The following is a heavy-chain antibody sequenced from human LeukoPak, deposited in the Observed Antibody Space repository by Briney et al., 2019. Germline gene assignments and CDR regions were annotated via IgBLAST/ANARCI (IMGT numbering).Heavy chain of an antibody. CDR2: IYYSGST. CDR3: AREEAGTVDY. V-gene: IGHV4-59*01. J-gene: IGHJ4*02. Sequence: PSETLSLTCTVSGGSISSYYWSWIRQPPGKGLEWIGYIYYSGSTNYNPSLKSRVTISVDTSKNQFSLKLSSVTAADTAVYYCAREEAGTVDYWGQGTLVTVSS. D-gene: IGHD6-13*01. CDR1: GGSISSYY.